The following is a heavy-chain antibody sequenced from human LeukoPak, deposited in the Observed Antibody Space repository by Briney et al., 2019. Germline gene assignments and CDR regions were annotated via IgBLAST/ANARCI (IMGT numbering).Heavy chain of an antibody. J-gene: IGHJ6*02. D-gene: IGHD5-24*01. CDR3: AREGPRNGDGDGMDV. Sequence: SVKVSCKASGDTFTSYAISWVRQAPGQGLEWMGWIITSIGITNYAQEFQGRVTITTDKSTSTAYMELSSHRSEDTAVYYCAREGPRNGDGDGMDVWGQGTTVTVSS. V-gene: IGHV1-69*10. CDR2: IITSIGIT. CDR1: GDTFTSYA.